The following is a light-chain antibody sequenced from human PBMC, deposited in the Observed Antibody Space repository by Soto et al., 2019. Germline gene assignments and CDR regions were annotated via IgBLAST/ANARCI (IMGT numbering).Light chain of an antibody. V-gene: IGKV1-27*01. CDR1: QGIGQY. J-gene: IGKJ5*01. CDR2: AVY. Sequence: DFQMTQPPSSLSASVGDIVTITCRASQGIGQYLAWYKQIVGKVTNLLIYAVYTLESGVPSRFNGSGSGTVFTLPISNLEPEGFAVYYCHQYGNSHSETFGHGTRLEV. CDR3: HQYGNSHSET.